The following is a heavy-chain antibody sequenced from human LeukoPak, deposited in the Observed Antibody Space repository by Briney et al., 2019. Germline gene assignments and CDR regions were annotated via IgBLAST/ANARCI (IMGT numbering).Heavy chain of an antibody. CDR2: INTDGSIT. CDR3: ARDRGPRTGFMVREAYDY. CDR1: AFIFSGHW. Sequence: PGGSLRLSCEGSAFIFSGHWMNWVRQAPGKGLVWVSRINTDGSITNYADSVKGRFSISRDNAKNTLYLQMSSLRAEDTAVYYCARDRGPRTGFMVREAYDYWGQGTLVTVSS. J-gene: IGHJ4*02. D-gene: IGHD3-10*01. V-gene: IGHV3-74*01.